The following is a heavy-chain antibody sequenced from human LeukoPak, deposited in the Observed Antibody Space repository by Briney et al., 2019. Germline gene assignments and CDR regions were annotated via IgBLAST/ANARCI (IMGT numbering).Heavy chain of an antibody. CDR1: GYTFTTYD. D-gene: IGHD2-2*01. CDR2: FDPEDGET. Sequence: GASVKVSCKASGYTFTTYDINWVRQATGQGLEWMGGFDPEDGETIYAQKFQGRVTMTEDTSTDTAYMELSSLRSEDTAVYYCATNQIQLLRNYYWYFDLWGRGTLVTVSS. J-gene: IGHJ2*01. CDR3: ATNQIQLLRNYYWYFDL. V-gene: IGHV1-24*01.